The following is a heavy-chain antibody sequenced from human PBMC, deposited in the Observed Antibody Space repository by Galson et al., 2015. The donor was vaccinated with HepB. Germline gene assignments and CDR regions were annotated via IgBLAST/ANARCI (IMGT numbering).Heavy chain of an antibody. Sequence: CAISGDSVSSNSAAWYWIRQSPSRGLEWLGRTYYRSKWYNDYAVSVKSRITINPDTSKNQFSLQLNSVTPEDTAVYYCARWSITGTSDYYYYYMDVWGKGTTVTVSS. CDR1: GDSVSSNSAA. CDR3: ARWSITGTSDYYYYYMDV. V-gene: IGHV6-1*01. CDR2: TYYRSKWYN. J-gene: IGHJ6*03. D-gene: IGHD1-20*01.